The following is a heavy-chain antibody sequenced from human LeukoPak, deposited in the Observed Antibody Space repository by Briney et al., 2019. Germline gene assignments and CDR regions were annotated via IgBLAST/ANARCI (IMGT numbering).Heavy chain of an antibody. CDR2: IYSGGST. D-gene: IGHD3-22*01. J-gene: IGHJ4*02. CDR1: GFTVSSNY. CDR3: ARALPDYYHDSSGYYQYYFDY. Sequence: GGSLRLSCAASGFTVSSNYMSWVRQAPGRGLEWVSVIYSGGSTYYADSVKGRFTISRDNSKNTLYLQMNSLRAEDTAVYYCARALPDYYHDSSGYYQYYFDYWGQGTLVTVSS. V-gene: IGHV3-53*01.